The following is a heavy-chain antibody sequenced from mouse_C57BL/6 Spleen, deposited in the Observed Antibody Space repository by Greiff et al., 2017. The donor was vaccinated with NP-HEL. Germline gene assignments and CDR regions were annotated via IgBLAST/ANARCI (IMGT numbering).Heavy chain of an antibody. D-gene: IGHD3-2*02. J-gene: IGHJ2*01. CDR1: GYAFSSSW. Sequence: QVQLQQSGPELVKPGASVKISCKASGYAFSSSWMNWVKQRPGKGLEWIGRIYPGDGDTNYNGKFKGKATLTADKSSSTAYMQLSSLTSEDSAVYFCAREASGYLYYFDYWGHGTTLTVSS. CDR3: AREASGYLYYFDY. V-gene: IGHV1-82*01. CDR2: IYPGDGDT.